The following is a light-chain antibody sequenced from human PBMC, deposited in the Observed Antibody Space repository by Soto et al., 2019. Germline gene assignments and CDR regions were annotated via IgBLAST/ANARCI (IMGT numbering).Light chain of an antibody. J-gene: IGKJ5*01. CDR2: DAS. V-gene: IGKV1-5*01. CDR1: QTISNW. CDR3: QQYNSYST. Sequence: DIPMTQSPSSPCSSVGDRDHITYRASQTISNWLAWYQQKPGKAPKLLIYDASILESGVPSRFSGSGSGTEFTLTISSLQPDDFATYYCQQYNSYSTFGQGTRLEIK.